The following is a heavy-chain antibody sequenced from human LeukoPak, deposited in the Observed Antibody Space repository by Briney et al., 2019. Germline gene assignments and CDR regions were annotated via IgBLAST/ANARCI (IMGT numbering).Heavy chain of an antibody. Sequence: ASVKVSCKASGYTFTSYDINWVRQATGQGLEWMGWMNPNSGNTGYAQKFQGRVTMTRNTSISTAYMELSSLRSEDTAVYYCARSPSDYYDSSGYYDYWGQGTVVTVSS. CDR3: ARSPSDYYDSSGYYDY. V-gene: IGHV1-8*01. CDR2: MNPNSGNT. CDR1: GYTFTSYD. D-gene: IGHD3-22*01. J-gene: IGHJ4*02.